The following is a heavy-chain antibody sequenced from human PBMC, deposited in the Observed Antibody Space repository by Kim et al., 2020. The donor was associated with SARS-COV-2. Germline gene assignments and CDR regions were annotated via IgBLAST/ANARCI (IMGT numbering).Heavy chain of an antibody. V-gene: IGHV3-20*01. D-gene: IGHD6-13*01. J-gene: IGHJ6*02. CDR2: INWNGGST. CDR3: AREIPGIAAAGFSYGMDV. CDR1: GFTFDDYG. Sequence: GGSLRLSCAASGFTFDDYGMSWVRQGPGKGLEWVSGINWNGGSTGYADSVKGRFTISRDNAKNSLYLQMDSLRAEDTALYHCAREIPGIAAAGFSYGMDVWGQGTTVTVSS.